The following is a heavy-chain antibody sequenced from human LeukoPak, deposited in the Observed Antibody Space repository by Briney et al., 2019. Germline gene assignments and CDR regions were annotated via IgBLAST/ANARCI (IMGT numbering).Heavy chain of an antibody. CDR1: GYTFTSYA. J-gene: IGHJ4*02. Sequence: ASVKVSCKASGYTFTSYAMHWVRQAPGQRLEWMGWINAGNGNTKYSQKFQGRVTITRDTSASTAYMELSSLRSEDTAVYYCAGSIPHYGSIAVAEYWGQGTLVTVSS. CDR2: INAGNGNT. CDR3: AGSIPHYGSIAVAEY. D-gene: IGHD6-19*01. V-gene: IGHV1-3*01.